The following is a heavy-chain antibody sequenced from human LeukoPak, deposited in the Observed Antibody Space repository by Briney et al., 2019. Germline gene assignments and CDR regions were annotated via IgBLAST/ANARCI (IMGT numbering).Heavy chain of an antibody. D-gene: IGHD2-15*01. CDR3: ARQASYCSGGSCYPTQPKDY. CDR1: GYSFTSYW. Sequence: GESLKISCKGSGYSFTSYWIGWVRQMPGKGLEWMGIIYPGDSDTRYSPSFQGRVTISADKSISTAYLQWSSLKASDTAMYYCARQASYCSGGSCYPTQPKDYWGQGTLVTVSS. CDR2: IYPGDSDT. V-gene: IGHV5-51*01. J-gene: IGHJ4*02.